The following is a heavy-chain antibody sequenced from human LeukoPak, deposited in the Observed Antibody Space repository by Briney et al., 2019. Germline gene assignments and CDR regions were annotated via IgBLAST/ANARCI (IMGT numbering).Heavy chain of an antibody. Sequence: GGSLRLSCAASGFTFGSSWMXXVRQVPGEGLEWVANIKYDGGEKYYADSVKGRFTIARDNAKNSVFLQMSGLRAEDTAVYYCARDQSGSLDYWGQGTLVTVSS. V-gene: IGHV3-7*01. CDR3: ARDQSGSLDY. CDR2: IKYDGGEK. CDR1: GFTFGSSW. D-gene: IGHD1-26*01. J-gene: IGHJ4*02.